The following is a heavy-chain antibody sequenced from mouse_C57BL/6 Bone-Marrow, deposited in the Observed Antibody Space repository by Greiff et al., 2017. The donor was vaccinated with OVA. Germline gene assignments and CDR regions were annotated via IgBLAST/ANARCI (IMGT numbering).Heavy chain of an antibody. V-gene: IGHV1-81*01. CDR1: GYTFTSYG. J-gene: IGHJ4*01. D-gene: IGHD1-1*01. CDR3: ARGPYGSSWGYAMDY. CDR2: IYPRSGNT. Sequence: QVQLQQSGAELARPGASVKLSCKASGYTFTSYGISWVKQRTGQGLEWIGEIYPRSGNTYYNEKFKGKATLTADKSSSTAYMELRSLTSEDSAVYFCARGPYGSSWGYAMDYWGQGTSVTVSS.